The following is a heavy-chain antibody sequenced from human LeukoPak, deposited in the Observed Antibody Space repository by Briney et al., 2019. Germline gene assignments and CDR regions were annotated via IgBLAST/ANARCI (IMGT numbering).Heavy chain of an antibody. Sequence: SETLSLTCTVSGDSISNYYWSWIRQPAGKGLEWIGRIYTSGSTNYNPSLKSRVTISVDTSKNQFSLKLSSVTAADTAVYYCAREGYYDSSGYWAFDIWGQGTMVTVSS. V-gene: IGHV4-4*07. CDR3: AREGYYDSSGYWAFDI. D-gene: IGHD3-22*01. CDR1: GDSISNYY. J-gene: IGHJ3*02. CDR2: IYTSGST.